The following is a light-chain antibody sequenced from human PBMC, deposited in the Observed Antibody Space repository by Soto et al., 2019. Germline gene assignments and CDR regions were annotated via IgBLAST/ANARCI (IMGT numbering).Light chain of an antibody. V-gene: IGKV3-20*01. CDR1: QRVRYSY. CDR3: QQYGSSPYT. CDR2: GAS. J-gene: IGKJ2*01. Sequence: EIVLTQSPGTRSWSPGERATLPSRASQRVRYSYFGWYQQNPGQAPRLIIYGASSRATGFPARFSGSGSGQDFPLTISSLGPEDFAVSYCQQYGSSPYTFGQGTNLQIK.